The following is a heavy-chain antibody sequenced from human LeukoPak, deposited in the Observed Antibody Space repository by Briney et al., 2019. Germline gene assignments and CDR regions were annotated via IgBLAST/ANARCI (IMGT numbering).Heavy chain of an antibody. CDR2: IKEDGSVK. CDR3: GRDIVGGGDDY. D-gene: IGHD2-21*02. V-gene: IGHV3-7*01. Sequence: HPWGSLRLSCVASGFTFTRHWMSWVRQVPGRGLEWVANIKEDGSVKNYVDSVKGRFTISRDNARNSVSLQMNSLRAEDTAMYYCGRDIVGGGDDYWGQGTLVTVSS. CDR1: GFTFTRHW. J-gene: IGHJ4*02.